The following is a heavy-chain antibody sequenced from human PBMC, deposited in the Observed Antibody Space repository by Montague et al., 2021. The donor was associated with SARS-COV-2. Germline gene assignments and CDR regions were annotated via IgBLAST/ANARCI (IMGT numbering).Heavy chain of an antibody. CDR1: RGSFSNYY. CDR3: ARGRPVQGSFRHFDSISSGALDI. CDR2: INQGGAP. V-gene: IGHV4-34*01. Sequence: ETLSLTCAVSRGSFSNYYWTWIRQSPGKGLEWIGEINQGGAPNYTPSLKSRVTISLDTSKKQISLKLNSVTVADTAVFFCARGRPVQGSFRHFDSISSGALDIWAQGSLVIVSS. D-gene: IGHD3-9*01. J-gene: IGHJ3*02.